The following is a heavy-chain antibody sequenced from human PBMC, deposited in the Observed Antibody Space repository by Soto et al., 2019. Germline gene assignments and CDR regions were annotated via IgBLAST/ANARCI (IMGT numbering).Heavy chain of an antibody. CDR3: ARPFYGDHGIVDY. CDR1: GYTFKNYG. V-gene: IGHV1-18*01. J-gene: IGHJ4*02. D-gene: IGHD4-17*01. CDR2: ISGYNGNT. Sequence: QIQLVQSGAGVKNPGASVKVSCKASGYTFKNYGIIWVRQAPGQGLEWVGWISGYNGNTKYEKKFQGRVTLTTETSTSTAYMELRSLRSDDTAVYYCARPFYGDHGIVDYWGQGTLVTVSS.